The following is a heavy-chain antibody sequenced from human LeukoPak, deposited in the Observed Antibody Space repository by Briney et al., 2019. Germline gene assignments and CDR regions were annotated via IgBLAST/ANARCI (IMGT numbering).Heavy chain of an antibody. D-gene: IGHD6-19*01. J-gene: IGHJ4*02. CDR2: ISSGSGTI. CDR3: ARSQWDF. V-gene: IGHV3-48*02. Sequence: GGSLRLSCEASGFTFSSNSMNWVRQAPGKGLEWVSYISSGSGTIYYADFVKGRFTVSRDNAQNSLFLQMNSLRDEDTAVYFCARSQWDFWGQGTLLTVSS. CDR1: GFTFSSNS.